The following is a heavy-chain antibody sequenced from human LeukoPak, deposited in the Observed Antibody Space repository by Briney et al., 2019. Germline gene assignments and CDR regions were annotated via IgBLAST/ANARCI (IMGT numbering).Heavy chain of an antibody. CDR2: MNPNSGNT. CDR1: GYTFTSYD. Sequence: ASVKVSCKASGYTFTSYDINWVRQATGQGLEWMGWMNPNSGNTGYAQKFQGRVTMTRNTSISTAYMELSSLRSEDTAVYYCAKDHDYGDYVSYVGVDYWGQGTLVTVSS. D-gene: IGHD4-17*01. J-gene: IGHJ4*02. CDR3: AKDHDYGDYVSYVGVDY. V-gene: IGHV1-8*01.